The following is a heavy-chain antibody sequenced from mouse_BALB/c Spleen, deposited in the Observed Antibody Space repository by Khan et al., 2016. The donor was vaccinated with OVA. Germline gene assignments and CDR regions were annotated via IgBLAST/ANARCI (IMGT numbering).Heavy chain of an antibody. CDR3: ARGGYSPWLAY. Sequence: IQLVQSGAELVRPGALVKLSCKASGFTIKDYYMHWVKQRPEQGLVWIGRIDPENGNTIYDPKFQGKASITSDTSSNTAYLQLSSLTSEDTAVYYGARGGYSPWLAYWGQGTLVTVSA. CDR1: GFTIKDYY. CDR2: IDPENGNT. D-gene: IGHD2-3*01. J-gene: IGHJ3*01. V-gene: IGHV14-1*02.